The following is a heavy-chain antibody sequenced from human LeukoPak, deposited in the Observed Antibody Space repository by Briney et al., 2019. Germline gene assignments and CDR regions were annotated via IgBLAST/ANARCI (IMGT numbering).Heavy chain of an antibody. V-gene: IGHV3-30-3*01. Sequence: GGSLRLSCAASGFTFNTYVMHWVRQAPGKGLEWVALISHDGSKIYYGDSVKGRFTISRDNSKNTLYLQMNSLGPADTAVYYCAREKQWLGPEDAFDIWGQGTMVTVSS. CDR1: GFTFNTYV. D-gene: IGHD6-19*01. CDR3: AREKQWLGPEDAFDI. CDR2: ISHDGSKI. J-gene: IGHJ3*02.